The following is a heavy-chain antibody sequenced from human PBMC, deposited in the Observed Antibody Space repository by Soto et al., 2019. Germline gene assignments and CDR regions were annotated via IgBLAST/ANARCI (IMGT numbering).Heavy chain of an antibody. CDR2: IYYSGSN. CDR1: GGSVSSGSYS. D-gene: IGHD2-2*01. CDR3: ARDLSTDCSSTSCYAIDDYGMDV. Sequence: SETLSLTCTVSGGSVSSGSYSWIWLRQPPGQGLVGIGYIYYSGSNNYNPYLRSRVTISVDTSKNQFSLKLSSVADADTDEYYCARDLSTDCSSTSCYAIDDYGMDVWGQGTTVTVSS. J-gene: IGHJ6*02. V-gene: IGHV4-61*01.